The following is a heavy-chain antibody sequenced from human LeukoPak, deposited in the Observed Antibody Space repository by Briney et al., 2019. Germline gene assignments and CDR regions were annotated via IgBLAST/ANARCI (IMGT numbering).Heavy chain of an antibody. CDR3: AKGPITMIVVVMTYFDY. CDR1: GITFNNYA. D-gene: IGHD3-22*01. CDR2: ISGSGGVT. J-gene: IGHJ4*02. V-gene: IGHV3-23*01. Sequence: PGGSLRLSCAASGITFNNYAMSWVRQAPGKGLEWVSDISGSGGVTHYADSVKGRFTISRDNSKNTLYLQMNSLRAEDTAVYYCAKGPITMIVVVMTYFDYWGQGTLVTVSS.